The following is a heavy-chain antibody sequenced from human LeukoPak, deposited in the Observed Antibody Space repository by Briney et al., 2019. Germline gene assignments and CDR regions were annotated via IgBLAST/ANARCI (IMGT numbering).Heavy chain of an antibody. CDR1: GGSISSYY. CDR3: ARQVVPAAMTGWFDP. J-gene: IGHJ5*02. D-gene: IGHD2-2*01. Sequence: SETLSRTCTVSGGSISSYYWSWIRQPPGKGLEWIGYIYTSGSTNYNPSLKSRVTISVDTSKNQFSLKLSSVTAADTAVYYCARQVVPAAMTGWFDPWGQGTLVTVSS. CDR2: IYTSGST. V-gene: IGHV4-4*09.